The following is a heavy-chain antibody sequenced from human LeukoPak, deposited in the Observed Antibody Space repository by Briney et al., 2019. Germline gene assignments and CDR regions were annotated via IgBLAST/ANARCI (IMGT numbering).Heavy chain of an antibody. CDR2: ISSSSSYI. CDR1: GFTFSSYS. V-gene: IGHV3-21*01. Sequence: TGGSLRLSCAASGFTFSSYSMNWVRQAPGKGLEWVSSISSSSSYIYYADSVKGRFTISRDNAKNSLYLQMNSLRAEDTAVYYCASLKKQVYDILTGSSLPLDYWGQGTLVTVSS. J-gene: IGHJ4*02. CDR3: ASLKKQVYDILTGSSLPLDY. D-gene: IGHD3-9*01.